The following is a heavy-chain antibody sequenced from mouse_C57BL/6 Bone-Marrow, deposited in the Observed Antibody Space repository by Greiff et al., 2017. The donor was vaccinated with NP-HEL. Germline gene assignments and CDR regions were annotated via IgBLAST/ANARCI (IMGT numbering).Heavy chain of an antibody. CDR3: AKPEVITTVVANYYAMDY. D-gene: IGHD1-1*01. V-gene: IGHV2-3*01. Sequence: VMLVESGPGLVAPSQSLSITCTVSGFSLTSYGVSWVRQPPGKGLEWLGVIWGDGSTNYHSALISRLSISKDNSKSQVFLKLNSLQTDDTATYYCAKPEVITTVVANYYAMDYWGQGTSVTVSS. J-gene: IGHJ4*01. CDR2: IWGDGST. CDR1: GFSLTSYG.